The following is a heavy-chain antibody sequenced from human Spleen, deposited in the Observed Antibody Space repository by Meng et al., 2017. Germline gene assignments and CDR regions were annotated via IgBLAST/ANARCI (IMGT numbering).Heavy chain of an antibody. CDR3: AKDPQEGSGSYWYYYYGMDV. D-gene: IGHD3-10*01. CDR1: GFNFSSYT. CDR2: ITTTGGST. V-gene: IGHV3-64*02. Sequence: GESLKISCAASGFNFSSYTLYWVRQAPGKGLEYVSAITTTGGSTYYADSLKGRFTISRDNSKNTLYLQMNSLRAEDTAVYYCAKDPQEGSGSYWYYYYGMDVWGQGTTVTVSS. J-gene: IGHJ6*02.